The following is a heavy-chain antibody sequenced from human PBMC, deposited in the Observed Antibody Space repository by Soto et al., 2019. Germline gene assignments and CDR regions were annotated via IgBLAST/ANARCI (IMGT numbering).Heavy chain of an antibody. Sequence: QLQLQESGPGLVKPSETLSLTCTVSGGSISSSSYYWGWIRQPPGKGLEWIGSIYYSGSTYYNPSLKGRVTISVDTSKNQFSLKLSSVTAADTAVYYCATLWCGEGNYWGQGTLVTVSS. CDR2: IYYSGST. D-gene: IGHD3-10*01. CDR1: GGSISSSSYY. CDR3: ATLWCGEGNY. J-gene: IGHJ4*02. V-gene: IGHV4-39*01.